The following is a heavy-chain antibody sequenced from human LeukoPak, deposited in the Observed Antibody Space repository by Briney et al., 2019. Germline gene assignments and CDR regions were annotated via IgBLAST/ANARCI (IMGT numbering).Heavy chain of an antibody. Sequence: GGSLRLSCAASGFTFDDYAMHWVRQAPGKGLEWVSPISATGHNTYYADSVKGRFTISRDNSKNTLYLQMNSLRADDTAVYYCARFDYNRYVAYWGQGTLVTVSS. CDR2: ISATGHNT. CDR1: GFTFDDYA. D-gene: IGHD4-11*01. CDR3: ARFDYNRYVAY. V-gene: IGHV3-23*01. J-gene: IGHJ4*02.